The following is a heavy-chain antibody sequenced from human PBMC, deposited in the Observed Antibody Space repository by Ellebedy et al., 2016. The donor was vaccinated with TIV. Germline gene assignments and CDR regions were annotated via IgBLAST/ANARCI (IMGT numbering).Heavy chain of an antibody. V-gene: IGHV4-34*01. CDR1: GGSFSGYS. Sequence: SETLSLTCAVYGGSFSGYSWNWIRQPPGKGLDWMGEINHGGTTNYNPSLKSRVTISIDTSKKPFSLRMSSVTAADTALYYCASGLGVRKMNAFDIWGQGTMVTVSS. J-gene: IGHJ3*02. CDR2: INHGGTT. D-gene: IGHD2-8*02. CDR3: ASGLGVRKMNAFDI.